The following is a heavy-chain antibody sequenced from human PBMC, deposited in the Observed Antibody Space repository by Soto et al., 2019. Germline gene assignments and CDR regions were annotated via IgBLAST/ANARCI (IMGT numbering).Heavy chain of an antibody. CDR1: GGSISSGGYY. V-gene: IGHV4-31*03. D-gene: IGHD5-18*01. J-gene: IGHJ5*02. CDR3: ARGYNGYSYGVPYNWFDP. CDR2: IYYSGST. Sequence: QVQLQESGPGLVKPSQTLSLTCTVSGGSISSGGYYWSWIRQHPGKGLEWIGYIYYSGSTYYNPFLKSRVTISVDTSKNQFSLKLSSVTAADTAVYYCARGYNGYSYGVPYNWFDPWGQGTLVTVSS.